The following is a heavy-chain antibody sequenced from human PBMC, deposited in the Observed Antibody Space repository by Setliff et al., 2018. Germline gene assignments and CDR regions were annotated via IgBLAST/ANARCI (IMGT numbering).Heavy chain of an antibody. Sequence: SETLSLTCTVSGGSLSSYNYWSWIRQPAGKGLEWIGQIYTDGSTNYNPSLKSRVTISVDKSKNQFSLKLTSVTAADTAVYYCARTGTYRYFDYWGRGTLVTVS. D-gene: IGHD1-1*01. V-gene: IGHV4-61*09. J-gene: IGHJ4*02. CDR2: IYTDGST. CDR3: ARTGTYRYFDY. CDR1: GGSLSSYNY.